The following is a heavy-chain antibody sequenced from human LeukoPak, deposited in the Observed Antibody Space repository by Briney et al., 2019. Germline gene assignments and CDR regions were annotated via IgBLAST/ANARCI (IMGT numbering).Heavy chain of an antibody. D-gene: IGHD5-24*01. CDR2: ISDSSSI. CDR3: ARRVATIFIDYYYYMDV. V-gene: IGHV3-48*04. Sequence: GGSLRLSFAASGFTFSSYSMNWVRQAPGKGLEWVSYISDSSSIYYADSVKGRFTISRDNAKNSLYLQMNSLRAEDTAVYYCARRVATIFIDYYYYMDVWGKGTTVTVSS. CDR1: GFTFSSYS. J-gene: IGHJ6*03.